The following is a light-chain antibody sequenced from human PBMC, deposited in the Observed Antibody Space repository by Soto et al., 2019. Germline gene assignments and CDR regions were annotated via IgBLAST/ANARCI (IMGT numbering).Light chain of an antibody. Sequence: QSVLTQPPSVSAAPGQKVTISCSGSSSNIGNNYVSWYQQVPGTAPKLLIYDNNKRPSGIPDRFSGSKSGTSATLGITGLQTGDVADYYCGTWDSSLSAVVFGGGTKLTVL. CDR1: SSNIGNNY. J-gene: IGLJ2*01. CDR2: DNN. CDR3: GTWDSSLSAVV. V-gene: IGLV1-51*01.